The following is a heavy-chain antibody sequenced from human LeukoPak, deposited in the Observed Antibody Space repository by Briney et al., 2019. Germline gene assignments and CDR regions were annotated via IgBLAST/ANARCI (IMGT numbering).Heavy chain of an antibody. CDR2: ISYDGSNK. CDR3: ARGPWSDP. CDR1: GFTFSSYA. V-gene: IGHV3-30-3*01. Sequence: GGSLRLSSAASGFTFSSYAMHWVRQAPGKGLEWVAVISYDGSNKYYADSVKGRFTISRDNSKNTLYLQMNSLRAEDTAVYYCARGPWSDPWGQGTLVTVSS. J-gene: IGHJ5*02. D-gene: IGHD1-1*01.